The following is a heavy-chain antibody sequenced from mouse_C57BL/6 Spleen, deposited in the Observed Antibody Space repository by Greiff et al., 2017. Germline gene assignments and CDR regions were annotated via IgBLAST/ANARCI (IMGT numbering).Heavy chain of an antibody. CDR2: ISGGGGNT. CDR1: GFTFSSYT. D-gene: IGHD2-3*01. CDR3: ASHRWLLEAMDY. Sequence: EVQVVESGGGLVKPGGSLKLSCAASGFTFSSYTMSWVRQTPEKRLEWVATISGGGGNTYYPDSVKGRFTISRDNAKNTLYLQMSSLRSEDTALYYCASHRWLLEAMDYWGQGTSVTVSS. J-gene: IGHJ4*01. V-gene: IGHV5-9*01.